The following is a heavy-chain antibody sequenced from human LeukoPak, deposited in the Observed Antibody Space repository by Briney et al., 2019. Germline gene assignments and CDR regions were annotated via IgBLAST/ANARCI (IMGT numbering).Heavy chain of an antibody. CDR2: IIPIFGTA. J-gene: IGHJ3*02. D-gene: IGHD3-10*01. Sequence: ASVKVSCKASGGTFSSYAISWVRQAPGQGLEWMGGIIPIFGTANYAQKFQGRVTITADESTSTAYLELSSLRSEDTAVYYCARDGDYYYGSGSYNAFDIWGQGTMVTVSS. CDR1: GGTFSSYA. CDR3: ARDGDYYYGSGSYNAFDI. V-gene: IGHV1-69*13.